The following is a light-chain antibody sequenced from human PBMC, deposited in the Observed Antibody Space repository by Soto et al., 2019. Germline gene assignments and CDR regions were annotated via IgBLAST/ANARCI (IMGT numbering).Light chain of an antibody. CDR2: KAS. CDR3: QQYSSYSRT. J-gene: IGKJ5*01. Sequence: DIQMTQSPSTLSVSVGYRFTITCRASQIISSWLSWYQQKPGKAPKLLIYKASSLESGVPSSFSGSGSGTEFTLTISSLQPDDFATYYCQQYSSYSRTFGQGTRRENK. CDR1: QIISSW. V-gene: IGKV1-5*03.